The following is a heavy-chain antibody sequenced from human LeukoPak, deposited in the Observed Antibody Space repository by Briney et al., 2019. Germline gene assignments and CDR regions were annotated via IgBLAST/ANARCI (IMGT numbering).Heavy chain of an antibody. Sequence: GGSLRLSCAASGFTFSSFGMSWVRQAPGKGLEWVSTISGNGGSTYYADSVKGRFTISRDNSKNTLYLQMNSLRAEDTAVYFCAKGTSAYYYDSSGYYGRYYFDYWGQGTLVTVSS. J-gene: IGHJ4*02. CDR2: ISGNGGST. CDR3: AKGTSAYYYDSSGYYGRYYFDY. CDR1: GFTFSSFG. V-gene: IGHV3-23*01. D-gene: IGHD3-22*01.